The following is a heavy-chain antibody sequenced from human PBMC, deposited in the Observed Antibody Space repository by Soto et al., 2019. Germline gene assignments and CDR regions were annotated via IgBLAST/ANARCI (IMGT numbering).Heavy chain of an antibody. J-gene: IGHJ4*02. Sequence: PSETLSLTCTVSGGSVTSDEDYWTWIRQSPGKGLEWIGYISNSGSTGYNPSLKTRLSMSVDRSKNQFTLRMTSGTAAYTSVYLCATESGSTYGYFDHWGQGTQVTVSS. CDR3: ATESGSTYGYFDH. CDR2: ISNSGST. V-gene: IGHV4-30-4*01. CDR1: GGSVTSDEDY. D-gene: IGHD5-18*01.